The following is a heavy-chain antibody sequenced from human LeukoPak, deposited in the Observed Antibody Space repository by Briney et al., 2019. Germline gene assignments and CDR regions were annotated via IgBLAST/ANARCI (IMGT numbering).Heavy chain of an antibody. CDR1: GGSFSGYY. Sequence: SETLSLTCAVYGGSFSGYYWSWIRQPPGKGLEWIGEINHSGSTNYNPSLKSRVTISVDTSKNQFSLKLSSVTAADTAVYYCARGGRSLWYYYGSGSYYNAEAFDIWGQGTMVTVSS. CDR2: INHSGST. V-gene: IGHV4-34*01. CDR3: ARGGRSLWYYYGSGSYYNAEAFDI. D-gene: IGHD3-10*01. J-gene: IGHJ3*02.